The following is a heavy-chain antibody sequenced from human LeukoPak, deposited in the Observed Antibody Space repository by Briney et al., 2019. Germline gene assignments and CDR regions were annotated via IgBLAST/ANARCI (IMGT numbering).Heavy chain of an antibody. CDR3: ARDQRLWFGELSGFDY. CDR2: IYTSGST. J-gene: IGHJ4*02. CDR1: GGSISSGSYY. Sequence: SSETLSLTCTVSGGSISSGSYYWSWIRQPAGKGLEWIGRIYTSGSTNYNPSLKSRVTISVDTSKNQFSLKLSSVTAADTAVYYCARDQRLWFGELSGFDYWGQGTLVTVSS. V-gene: IGHV4-61*02. D-gene: IGHD3-10*01.